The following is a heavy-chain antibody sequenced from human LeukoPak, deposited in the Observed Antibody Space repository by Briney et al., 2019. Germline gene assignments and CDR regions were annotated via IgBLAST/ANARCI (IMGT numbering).Heavy chain of an antibody. CDR1: GGSISSSNW. CDR2: IYHSGST. J-gene: IGHJ4*02. V-gene: IGHV4-4*02. CDR3: ARKWTGYSPFDY. D-gene: IGHD3/OR15-3a*01. Sequence: SETLSLTCAVSGGSISSSNWWSWVRQPPGKGLEWIGEIYHSGSTNYNPSLKSRVTISVDKSKNQFSLKLNSVTAADTAVYYCARKWTGYSPFDYWGQGTLVTVSS.